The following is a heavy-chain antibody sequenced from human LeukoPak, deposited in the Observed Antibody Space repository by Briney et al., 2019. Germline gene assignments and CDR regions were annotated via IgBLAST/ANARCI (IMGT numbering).Heavy chain of an antibody. D-gene: IGHD3-10*01. Sequence: GGSLRLSCAASGFNFSIYSMNWVRQAPGKGLEWVSAISGSGGSTYYADSVKGRFTISRDNSKNTLYLQMNSLRAEDTAVYYCARDTGDYYGSGDDFDYWGQGTLVTVSS. J-gene: IGHJ4*02. V-gene: IGHV3-23*01. CDR1: GFNFSIYS. CDR3: ARDTGDYYGSGDDFDY. CDR2: ISGSGGST.